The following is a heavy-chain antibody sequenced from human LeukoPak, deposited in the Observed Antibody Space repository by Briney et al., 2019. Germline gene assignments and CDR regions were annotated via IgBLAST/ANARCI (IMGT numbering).Heavy chain of an antibody. CDR3: ARDRDGSGGRVAAGY. CDR2: ISAYNGNT. Sequence: ASVKVSCKASGGTFSSYTITWVRQAPGQGLEWMGWISAYNGNTNYAQKLQGRVTMTTDTSTSTAYMELRSLRSDDTAVYYCARDRDGSGGRVAAGYWGQGTLVTVSS. J-gene: IGHJ4*02. V-gene: IGHV1-18*01. CDR1: GGTFSSYT. D-gene: IGHD2-15*01.